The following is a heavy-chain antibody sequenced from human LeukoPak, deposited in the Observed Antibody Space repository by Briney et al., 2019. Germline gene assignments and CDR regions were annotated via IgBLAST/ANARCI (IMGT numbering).Heavy chain of an antibody. CDR3: ASGAAAGTKYYYGMDV. Sequence: GGSLRLSCAASGFTFSSYPMHWVRQAPGKGLEWVAVISYDGSNKYYADSVKGRFTISRDNSKNTLYLQMNSLRAEDTAVYYCASGAAAGTKYYYGMDVWGQGTTVTVSS. D-gene: IGHD6-13*01. V-gene: IGHV3-30*04. CDR1: GFTFSSYP. J-gene: IGHJ6*02. CDR2: ISYDGSNK.